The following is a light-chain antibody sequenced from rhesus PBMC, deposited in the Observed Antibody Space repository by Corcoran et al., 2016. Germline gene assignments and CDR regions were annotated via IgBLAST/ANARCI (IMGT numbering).Light chain of an antibody. CDR3: QQSSNFFT. V-gene: IGKV3-24*04. CDR2: GAS. Sequence: ETVVTQSPATLSLSPGERATLSCRASQSVGSYLAWYQQKPGQAPRRLIYGASSRATGIPDRYSGSGSGTEFTLTISSLEPEDVGVYYCQQSSNFFTFGGGTKVEIK. CDR1: QSVGSY. J-gene: IGKJ4*01.